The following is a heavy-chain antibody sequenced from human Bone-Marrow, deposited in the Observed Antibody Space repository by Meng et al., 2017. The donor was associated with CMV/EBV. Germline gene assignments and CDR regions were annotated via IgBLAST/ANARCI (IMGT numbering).Heavy chain of an antibody. J-gene: IGHJ4*02. D-gene: IGHD2-2*01. CDR2: ISSSSSYI. Sequence: GESLKISCAASGFTFSDYYMNWVRQAPGKGLEWVSSISSSSSYIYYADSVKGRFTISRDNAKNSLYLQMNSLRAEDTAVYYCAREIIVVVPAAGFDYWGQGTLVTVSS. CDR1: GFTFSDYY. V-gene: IGHV3-21*01. CDR3: AREIIVVVPAAGFDY.